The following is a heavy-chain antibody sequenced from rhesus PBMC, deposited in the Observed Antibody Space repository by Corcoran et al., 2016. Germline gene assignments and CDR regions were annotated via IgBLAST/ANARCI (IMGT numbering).Heavy chain of an antibody. J-gene: IGHJ4*01. CDR2: ISYSGST. D-gene: IGHD2-21*01. CDR1: GYSISGYY. V-gene: IGHV4-122*02. Sequence: QVQLQESGPGLVKPSETLSLTCAVSGYSISGYYWSWIRQAPGKGLEWIGYISYSGSTSYNPSLKSRGTILRDTSKNQFSLKLSSVTAADTAVYYCARGEVVVATDYFDYWGQGVLVTVSS. CDR3: ARGEVVVATDYFDY.